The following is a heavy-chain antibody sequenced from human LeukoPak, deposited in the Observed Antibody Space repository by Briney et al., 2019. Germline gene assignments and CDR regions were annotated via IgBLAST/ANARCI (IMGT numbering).Heavy chain of an antibody. CDR1: GFTFDDYA. V-gene: IGHV3-9*01. CDR2: ISWNSGSI. CDR3: AREGPAYGMDV. J-gene: IGHJ6*02. Sequence: GRSLRLSCAASGFTFDDYAMPWVRQAPGKGLEWVSGISWNSGSIGYADSVKGRFTISRDNAKNSLYLQMNSLRAEDTAVYYCAREGPAYGMDVWGQGTTVTVSS.